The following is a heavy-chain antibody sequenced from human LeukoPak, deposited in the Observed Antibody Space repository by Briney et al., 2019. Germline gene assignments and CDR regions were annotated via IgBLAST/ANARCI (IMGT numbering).Heavy chain of an antibody. V-gene: IGHV4-39*01. CDR2: IYYSGST. D-gene: IGHD6-19*01. CDR1: SGSISSSSYY. Sequence: PSETLSLTCTVSSGSISSSSYYWGWIRQPPGKGLEWMGSIYYSGSTSYNPSLKSRVTISVDTSKNHFSLTLSSVTAADTAVYYCSRHAAVAGTGYWGQGTLVTVSS. J-gene: IGHJ4*02. CDR3: SRHAAVAGTGY.